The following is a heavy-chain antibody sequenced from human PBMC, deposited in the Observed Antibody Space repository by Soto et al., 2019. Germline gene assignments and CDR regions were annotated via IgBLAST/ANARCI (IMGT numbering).Heavy chain of an antibody. CDR1: GDTFNFYS. J-gene: IGHJ4*02. V-gene: IGHV1-69*02. Sequence: QVQLVQSGAEVKRPGSSVKVSCKASGDTFNFYSINWVRQAPGLGLEWLGRVNPILSLSNYAQRFQGRVTMTADKSTSTAYMLLTSRKSEDTAIYYCATSYGSGYRAFDYWGQGALVTVSS. CDR2: VNPILSLS. CDR3: ATSYGSGYRAFDY. D-gene: IGHD3-10*01.